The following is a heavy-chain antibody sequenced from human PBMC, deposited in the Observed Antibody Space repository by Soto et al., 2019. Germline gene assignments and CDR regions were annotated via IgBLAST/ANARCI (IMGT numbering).Heavy chain of an antibody. CDR3: ARDGSSPNRALGSSWNGDFDY. CDR2: SSAYNGNT. J-gene: IGHJ4*02. Sequence: QVQLVQSGAEVKKPGASVKVSCKASGYTFINYGVSWVRQAPGQGLEWMGWSSAYNGNTNYAQKLQGRVTMTTDTSASTAYMELRSLRSDDTAVYYCARDGSSPNRALGSSWNGDFDYWGQGTRVTVSS. D-gene: IGHD6-13*01. CDR1: GYTFINYG. V-gene: IGHV1-18*04.